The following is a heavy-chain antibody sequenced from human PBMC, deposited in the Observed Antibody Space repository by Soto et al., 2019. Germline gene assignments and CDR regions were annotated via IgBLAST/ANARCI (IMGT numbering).Heavy chain of an antibody. CDR2: IYHSGST. V-gene: IGHV4-38-2*01. D-gene: IGHD6-13*01. Sequence: SETLSLTCAVSGYSLSSGYYWGWLRHPPGNGLELIGSIYHSGSTYYNPSLKSRVTREVDTSPNQFSLKLSSVTAPDTAVYYCAGVTGYSSSHDYWGQGTLVTVS. J-gene: IGHJ4*02. CDR3: AGVTGYSSSHDY. CDR1: GYSLSSGYY.